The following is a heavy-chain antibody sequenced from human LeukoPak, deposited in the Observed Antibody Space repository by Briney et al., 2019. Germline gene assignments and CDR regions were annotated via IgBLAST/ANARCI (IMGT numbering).Heavy chain of an antibody. V-gene: IGHV3-30*02. CDR3: AKVEVAGNFDY. Sequence: GGSLRLSCAASGFNFRTYGMHWVRQAPGKGLEWVAFIRNYGASKYHVDPVKGRFTISRDKSKNTVYLQMSSLRPEDTAVYYCAKVEVAGNFDYWGQGTLVTVSS. D-gene: IGHD6-19*01. CDR1: GFNFRTYG. CDR2: IRNYGASK. J-gene: IGHJ4*02.